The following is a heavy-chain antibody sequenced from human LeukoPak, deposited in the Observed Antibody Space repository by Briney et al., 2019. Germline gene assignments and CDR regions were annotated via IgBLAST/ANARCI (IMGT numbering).Heavy chain of an antibody. CDR3: ARAYGNNGMDV. D-gene: IGHD4-11*01. CDR1: GFTFSSYG. CDR2: ISSSGTTA. Sequence: GGSLRLSCAASGFTFSSYGMTWVRQAPGKGLEWVSVISSSGTTAYYADSVQGRFTISRDNSKNTLYLQMNSLRADDTALYYCARAYGNNGMDVWGQGTTVIVSS. J-gene: IGHJ6*02. V-gene: IGHV3-23*01.